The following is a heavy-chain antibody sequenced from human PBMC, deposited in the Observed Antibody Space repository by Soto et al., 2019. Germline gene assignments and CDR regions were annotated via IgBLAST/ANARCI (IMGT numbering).Heavy chain of an antibody. J-gene: IGHJ4*02. V-gene: IGHV4-39*01. D-gene: IGHD6-13*01. Sequence: QLQLQESGPGLVKPSETLSLSCTVSGGSISSSSYYWGWIRQPPGKGLEWIGSIYYSGSTYYITSLESRVTISVDTPNNQFSLKLSSVTAADTAVYYCARQGSSSWNSFDYWGQGTLVTVSA. CDR2: IYYSGST. CDR3: ARQGSSSWNSFDY. CDR1: GGSISSSSYY.